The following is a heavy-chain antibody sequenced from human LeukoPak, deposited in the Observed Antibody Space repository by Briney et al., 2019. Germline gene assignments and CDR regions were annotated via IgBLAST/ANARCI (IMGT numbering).Heavy chain of an antibody. Sequence: SETLSLTCTVSGDSISSFHWSWIRQPPGKGLEWIGYIYYSGSTNYSPSLKSRVTISVDTSKNQFSLKLSSVTAADTAVYYCARVGGYSGYAVIWGQGTLVTVSS. CDR1: GDSISSFH. CDR2: IYYSGST. D-gene: IGHD5-12*01. CDR3: ARVGGYSGYAVI. J-gene: IGHJ4*02. V-gene: IGHV4-59*01.